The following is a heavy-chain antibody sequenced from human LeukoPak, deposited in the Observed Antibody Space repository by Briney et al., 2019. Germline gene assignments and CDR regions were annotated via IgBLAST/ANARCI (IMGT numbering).Heavy chain of an antibody. J-gene: IGHJ4*02. CDR3: ARDFGGYCSSSSCYLGFLDY. Sequence: GGSLRLSCAASGFTFSSYTMNWVRQAPGKGLEWVSSIISSSNFIYYADSVKGRFTISRDNAKNSLYLQMNSLRAEDTAVYYCARDFGGYCSSSSCYLGFLDYWGQGTLVTVSS. CDR2: IISSSNFI. CDR1: GFTFSSYT. V-gene: IGHV3-21*03. D-gene: IGHD2-2*01.